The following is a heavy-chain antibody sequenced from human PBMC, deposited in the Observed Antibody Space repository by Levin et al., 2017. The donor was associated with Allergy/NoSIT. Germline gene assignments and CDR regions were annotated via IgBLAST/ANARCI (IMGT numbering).Heavy chain of an antibody. CDR1: GGSFGGYY. Sequence: SETLSLTCAVFGGSFGGYYWSWLRQPPGKGPEWIGEISHRGSTTYNPSLKSRVSISVDTSRNQFSVNLNSVTAADTAVYYCAVFSLRYGTFEIWGRGTMVTVSS. V-gene: IGHV4-34*01. D-gene: IGHD4-17*01. J-gene: IGHJ3*02. CDR3: AVFSLRYGTFEI. CDR2: ISHRGST.